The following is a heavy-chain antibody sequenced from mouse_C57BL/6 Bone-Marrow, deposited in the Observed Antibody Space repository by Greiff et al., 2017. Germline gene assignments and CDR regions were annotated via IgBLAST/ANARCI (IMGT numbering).Heavy chain of an antibody. J-gene: IGHJ1*03. Sequence: EVQGVESGAELVRPGASVKLSCTASGFNIKDDYMHWVKQRPEQGLEWIGWIDPENGDTEYASKFQGKATITADTSSNTAYLQLSSLTSEDTAVYYCTSLSRYFDVWGTGTTVTVSS. CDR3: TSLSRYFDV. CDR1: GFNIKDDY. V-gene: IGHV14-4*01. D-gene: IGHD1-1*01. CDR2: IDPENGDT.